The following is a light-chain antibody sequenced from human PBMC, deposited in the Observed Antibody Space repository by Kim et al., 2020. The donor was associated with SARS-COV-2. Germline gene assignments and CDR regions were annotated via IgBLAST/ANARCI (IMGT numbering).Light chain of an antibody. J-gene: IGKJ4*01. V-gene: IGKV3-20*01. Sequence: AQGESAILSCRASQSVTSTFFSWYQQKPGQAPRLLISGVSSRATGIPDRFSGSGSGTDFTLTISRLEPEDLAVYYCQQYGSSPLTFGGGTKLEI. CDR1: QSVTSTF. CDR3: QQYGSSPLT. CDR2: GVS.